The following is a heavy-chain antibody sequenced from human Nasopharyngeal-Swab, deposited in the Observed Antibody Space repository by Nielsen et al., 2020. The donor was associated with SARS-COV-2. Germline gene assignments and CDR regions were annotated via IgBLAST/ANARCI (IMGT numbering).Heavy chain of an antibody. V-gene: IGHV5-51*01. CDR1: GYTFAHDW. CDR2: IFPDDSQT. J-gene: IGHJ1*01. D-gene: IGHD3-3*01. Sequence: GESLKISCQTSGYTFAHDWIGWVRQVPGKGLEWVGIIFPDDSQTRYSPSFKGQVTISVDKSTNTAYLQWSSLKASDTAIYYCAKYYDQDGYSPWGQGTLVTVSS. CDR3: AKYYDQDGYSP.